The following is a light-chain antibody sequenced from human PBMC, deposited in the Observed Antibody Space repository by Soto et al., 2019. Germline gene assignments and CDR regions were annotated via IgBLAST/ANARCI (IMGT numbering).Light chain of an antibody. Sequence: QSALTQPASVSGSPGQSMTIYCLGTSSDIDGYGFVSWYQQHPGKAPKLLIYDVTNRPSGVSYRVSGSKSGNTASLTISGLHAEDDADYYCNSYRTSSTYVFGTGTKLTVL. CDR1: SSDIDGYGF. V-gene: IGLV2-14*01. CDR3: NSYRTSSTYV. CDR2: DVT. J-gene: IGLJ1*01.